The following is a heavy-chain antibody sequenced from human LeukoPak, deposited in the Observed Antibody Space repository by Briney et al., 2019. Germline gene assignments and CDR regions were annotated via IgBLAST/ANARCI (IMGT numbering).Heavy chain of an antibody. D-gene: IGHD3-16*02. Sequence: GGSLRLSCAASGFTFSSYAMYWVRQAPGKRLEWVSSIIGSGRDTYYADSVKGRFTISRDNSKNTLYLQMNSLRAEDTAVYYCAKEDYDYVWGSYRWYYFDYWGQGTLVTVSS. CDR2: IIGSGRDT. CDR3: AKEDYDYVWGSYRWYYFDY. J-gene: IGHJ4*02. CDR1: GFTFSSYA. V-gene: IGHV3-23*01.